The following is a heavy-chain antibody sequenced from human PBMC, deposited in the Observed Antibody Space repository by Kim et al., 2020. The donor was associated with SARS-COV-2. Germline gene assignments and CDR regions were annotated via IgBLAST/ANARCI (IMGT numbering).Heavy chain of an antibody. V-gene: IGHV3-9*02. D-gene: IGHD2-21*01. CDR3: AKDSKIVATYYDGLDV. CDR2: ISWSSNNI. Sequence: GGSLRLSCAASGFNSGDYAMHWVRQAPGKGLEWVSGISWSSNNIGYADSVKGRFTISRDNAKNSLFLQMDSLRAEATALYYCAKDSKIVATYYDGLDVWG. J-gene: IGHJ6*01. CDR1: GFNSGDYA.